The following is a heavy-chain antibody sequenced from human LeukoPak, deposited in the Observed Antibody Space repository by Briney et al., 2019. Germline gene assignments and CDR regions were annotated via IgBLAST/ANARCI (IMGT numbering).Heavy chain of an antibody. V-gene: IGHV3-23*01. CDR1: GFTFSSYA. Sequence: GGSLRLSCAASGFTFSSYAMSWVRQAPGKGLEWVSAISGSGGSTYYADSVEGRFTISRDNSKNTLYLQMNSLRAEDTAVYYCAKLSRPIVGATTGYWGQGTLVTVSS. D-gene: IGHD1-26*01. J-gene: IGHJ4*02. CDR3: AKLSRPIVGATTGY. CDR2: ISGSGGST.